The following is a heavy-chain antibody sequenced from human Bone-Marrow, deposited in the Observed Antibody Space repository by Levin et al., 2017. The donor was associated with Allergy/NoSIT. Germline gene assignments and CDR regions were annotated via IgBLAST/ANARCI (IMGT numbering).Heavy chain of an antibody. CDR1: GFIFSDYA. CDR2: ISYEGSNK. D-gene: IGHD2-2*01. CDR3: ARGCSSTACYLQY. V-gene: IGHV3-30-3*01. J-gene: IGHJ4*02. Sequence: GESLKISCAASGFIFSDYAMHWVRQAPGKGLEWVGVISYEGSNKYYADSVKGRFTISRDDSKNTPYLQMNNLRVEDTAVYFCARGCSSTACYLQYWGQGTLVTVSS.